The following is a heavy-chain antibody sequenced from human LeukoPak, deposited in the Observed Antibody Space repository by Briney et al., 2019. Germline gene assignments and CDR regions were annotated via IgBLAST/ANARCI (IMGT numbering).Heavy chain of an antibody. CDR1: GGSIGSGRYY. Sequence: SETLSLTCTVSGGSIGSGRYYWSWIRQPAGKGLEWIGRIYTTGTPHHNPSLKSRVTISLDTSKNQFSLKLTSVTAADTAVYYCARVEEGYGSGRRENYYYYYMDVWGKGTTVTISS. CDR2: IYTTGTP. CDR3: ARVEEGYGSGRRENYYYYYMDV. D-gene: IGHD3-10*01. J-gene: IGHJ6*03. V-gene: IGHV4-61*02.